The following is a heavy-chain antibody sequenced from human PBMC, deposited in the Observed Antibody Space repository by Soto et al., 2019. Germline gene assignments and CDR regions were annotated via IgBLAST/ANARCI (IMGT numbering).Heavy chain of an antibody. CDR2: ISGYNGNT. CDR1: GYTFTNYG. CDR3: AREGQAPYYYYGMDV. Sequence: QVQLVQSGAEVKKPGASVTVSCKASGYTFTNYGFSWVRQAPGQGLEWMGWISGYNGNTKYAEKFQNRVTMTTATSTNTAHMELRSLRSDDTAVYYCAREGQAPYYYYGMDVWGQGTAVTVSS. J-gene: IGHJ6*02. V-gene: IGHV1-18*01.